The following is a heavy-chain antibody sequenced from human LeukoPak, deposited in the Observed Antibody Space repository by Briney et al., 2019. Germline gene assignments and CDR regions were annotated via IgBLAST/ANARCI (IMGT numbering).Heavy chain of an antibody. CDR1: GFTFSSYG. Sequence: GGSLRLSCAASGFTFSSYGMHWVRQAPGKGLEWVAFIRYDGSNKYYADTVKGRFTISRDNSKNTLYLQMNSLRAEDTAVYYCAKVLVRGGDWFDPWGQGTLVTVSS. CDR2: IRYDGSNK. CDR3: AKVLVRGGDWFDP. J-gene: IGHJ5*02. V-gene: IGHV3-30*02. D-gene: IGHD3-3*01.